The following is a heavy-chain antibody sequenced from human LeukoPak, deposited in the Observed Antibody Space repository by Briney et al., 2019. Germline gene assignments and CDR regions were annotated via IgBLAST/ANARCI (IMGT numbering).Heavy chain of an antibody. CDR3: ASYRQVLLPFES. D-gene: IGHD2-8*02. J-gene: IGHJ4*02. Sequence: GGSLRLSYAGSGFTVSSNYMSWVRQAPGKGLEWVSSIFPSGGEIHYADSVRGRFTISRDNSKSTLSLQMNSLRAEDTAIYYCASYRQVLLPFESWGQGTLVTVSS. V-gene: IGHV3-53*01. CDR1: GFTVSSNY. CDR2: IFPSGGEI.